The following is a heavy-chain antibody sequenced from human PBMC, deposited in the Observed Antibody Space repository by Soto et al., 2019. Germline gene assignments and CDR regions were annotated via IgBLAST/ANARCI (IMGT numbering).Heavy chain of an antibody. CDR3: AKSIAAAGYYYYYGMDV. CDR2: VSGSGGTT. V-gene: IGHV3-23*01. Sequence: GGSLSLSCAASGFTFSSYAMSWVRQAPGKGLEWISAVSGSGGTTYYADSVKGRFTSTRDNSKNTVYLKMNTLRAEDTAVYYCAKSIAAAGYYYYYGMDVWGQGITVTVSS. CDR1: GFTFSSYA. J-gene: IGHJ6*02. D-gene: IGHD6-13*01.